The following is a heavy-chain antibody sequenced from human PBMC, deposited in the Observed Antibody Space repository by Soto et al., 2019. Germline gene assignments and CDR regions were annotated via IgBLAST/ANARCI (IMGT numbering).Heavy chain of an antibody. CDR1: GFSLNTGGLG. CDR3: VHSRCGGDCGRSYSSHYYYGMDV. V-gene: IGHV2-5*02. CDR2: IYWDGDK. D-gene: IGHD2-21*02. J-gene: IGHJ6*02. Sequence: QITLKESGPTLVKPTQTLTLTCTFSGFSLNTGGLGVGWIRQPPGKALEWLALIYWDGDKRYSPSLQSRLSITKHTSNNQVVLTMTNMDPVDTATYYCVHSRCGGDCGRSYSSHYYYGMDVWGQGNTVTVSS.